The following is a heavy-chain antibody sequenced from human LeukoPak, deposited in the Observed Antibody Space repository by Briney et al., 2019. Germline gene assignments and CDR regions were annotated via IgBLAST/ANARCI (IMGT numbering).Heavy chain of an antibody. CDR2: INSDGSWT. J-gene: IGHJ4*02. Sequence: PGGSLRLSCAASGNYWMHWVRPVPGKGLVWVSHINSDGSWTSYADSVKGRFTISKDNAKNTVYLQMNSLRAEDTAVYYCVSFYETYWGRGTLVTVSS. CDR3: VSFYETY. V-gene: IGHV3-74*01. D-gene: IGHD2/OR15-2a*01. CDR1: GNYW.